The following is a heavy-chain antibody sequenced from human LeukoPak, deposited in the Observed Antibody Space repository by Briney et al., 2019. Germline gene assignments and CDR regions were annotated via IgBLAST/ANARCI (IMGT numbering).Heavy chain of an antibody. CDR3: TRELNIAVGDY. CDR1: GFIFGEYA. D-gene: IGHD6-19*01. V-gene: IGHV3-49*03. Sequence: PGGSLRLSCTASGFIFGEYAMSWFRQAPGKGLEWVSFIRSKAYGGTTEYAASVKGRFTISRDDSKSIAYLQMNSLKTEDTAVYYCTRELNIAVGDYWGQGTLVTVSS. J-gene: IGHJ4*02. CDR2: IRSKAYGGTT.